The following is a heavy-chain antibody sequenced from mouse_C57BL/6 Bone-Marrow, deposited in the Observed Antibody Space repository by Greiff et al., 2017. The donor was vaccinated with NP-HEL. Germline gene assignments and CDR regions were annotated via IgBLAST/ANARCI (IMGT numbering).Heavy chain of an antibody. V-gene: IGHV1-52*01. CDR1: GYTFTSYW. J-gene: IGHJ2*01. CDR3: ARQGWLLPFDY. Sequence: ESGAELVRPGSSVKLSCKASGYTFTSYWMHWVKQRPIQGLEWIGNIDPSDSETHYNQKFKDKATLTVDKSSSTAYMQLSSLTSEDSAVYYCARQGWLLPFDYWGQGTTLTVSS. D-gene: IGHD2-3*01. CDR2: IDPSDSET.